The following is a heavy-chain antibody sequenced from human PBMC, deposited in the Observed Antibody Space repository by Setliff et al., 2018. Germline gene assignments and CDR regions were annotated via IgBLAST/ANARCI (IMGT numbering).Heavy chain of an antibody. D-gene: IGHD2-2*01. J-gene: IGHJ5*02. V-gene: IGHV5-51*01. CDR2: IYPGDSGT. CDR1: GYSFTSYW. CDR3: ARALYPSSFIGHNWFDP. Sequence: GESLKISCKGSGYSFTSYWIGWVRQMPGKGLEWMGIIYPGDSGTRYSPSFQGQVTISADKSISTAYLQWSSLKASDTAMYYCARALYPSSFIGHNWFDPWGQGTLVTISS.